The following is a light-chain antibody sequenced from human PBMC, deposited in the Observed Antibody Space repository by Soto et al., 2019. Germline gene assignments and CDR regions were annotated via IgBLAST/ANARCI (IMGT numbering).Light chain of an antibody. Sequence: SYVLTQPPSVSVAPGETARISCGGNNVGSRSVHWYQQKPGQAPFLVIYYDSDRPSGIPERFSGSNSGNTATLIISRVEAGDAADYYCQVWEATGDQVVFRGGTKLTVL. V-gene: IGLV3-21*01. CDR2: YDS. CDR1: NVGSRS. J-gene: IGLJ2*01. CDR3: QVWEATGDQVV.